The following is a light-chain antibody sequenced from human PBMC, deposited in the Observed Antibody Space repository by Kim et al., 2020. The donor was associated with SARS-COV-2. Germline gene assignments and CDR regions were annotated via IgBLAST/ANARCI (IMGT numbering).Light chain of an antibody. CDR2: RNN. V-gene: IGLV1-47*01. J-gene: IGLJ3*02. Sequence: GQRGNISCSGSSSNIGSNYVYWYQQRPGTAPKLLIYRNNQRPSGVPDRFSGSKSGTSASLAISGLRSEDEADYYCAAWDDSLSGGVFGGGTQLTVL. CDR1: SSNIGSNY. CDR3: AAWDDSLSGGV.